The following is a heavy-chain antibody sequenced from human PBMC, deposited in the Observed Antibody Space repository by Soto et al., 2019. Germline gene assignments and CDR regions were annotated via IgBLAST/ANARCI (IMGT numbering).Heavy chain of an antibody. CDR3: AKDIRRAYCVGDCYSGAFDY. CDR2: ISWNSGSI. J-gene: IGHJ4*02. CDR1: GFTFDDYA. V-gene: IGHV3-9*01. D-gene: IGHD2-21*02. Sequence: EVQLLESGGGLVQPGGSLRLSCAASGFTFDDYAMHWVRQAPGKGLEWVSGISWNSGSIGYADSVKGRFTISRDNAKNSLYLQMNSLRAEDTALYYCAKDIRRAYCVGDCYSGAFDYCGQGTLVTVSS.